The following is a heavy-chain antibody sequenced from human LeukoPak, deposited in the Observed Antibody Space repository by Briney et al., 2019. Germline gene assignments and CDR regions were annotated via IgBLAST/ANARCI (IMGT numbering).Heavy chain of an antibody. D-gene: IGHD3-22*01. Sequence: GGSLRLSCAASGFTFSSYAMTWVRQAPGKGLEWVSVVSGSGGSTYYADSVKGRFTISRDNSQNTLYLQMSSLRAEDTAVYYCAKDWAGSDRGYYFDYWGQGTLVTVSS. CDR2: VSGSGGST. CDR3: AKDWAGSDRGYYFDY. CDR1: GFTFSSYA. J-gene: IGHJ4*02. V-gene: IGHV3-23*01.